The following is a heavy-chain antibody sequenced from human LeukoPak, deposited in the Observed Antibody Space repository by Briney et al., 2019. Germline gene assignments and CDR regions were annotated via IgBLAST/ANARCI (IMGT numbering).Heavy chain of an antibody. Sequence: SVKVSCKASGGTFSNFAISWVRQAPGQGLEWMGGIIPLFGTANYGQKSQGRVTITADKSTSTAYMELSSLRSEDTAVYYCASSGLGGSGNYHRTWYNWFDPWGQGTLITVSS. CDR2: IIPLFGTA. CDR1: GGTFSNFA. J-gene: IGHJ5*02. CDR3: ASSGLGGSGNYHRTWYNWFDP. V-gene: IGHV1-69*06. D-gene: IGHD3-10*01.